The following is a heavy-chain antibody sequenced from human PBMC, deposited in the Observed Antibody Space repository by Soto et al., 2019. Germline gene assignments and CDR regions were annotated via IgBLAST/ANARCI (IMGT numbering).Heavy chain of an antibody. CDR1: GYTFTSYG. V-gene: IGHV1-18*04. D-gene: IGHD2-2*01. Sequence: QVQLVQSGAEVKKPGASVKVSCKASGYTFTSYGISWVRQAPGQGLEWMGWISSYNGNTNYAQKVQGRVTMTTDKSTSTTYMELRSLRSDDTAVYYCARGPRYCSSTSCFSGVTWFDPWGQGTLVTVS. J-gene: IGHJ5*02. CDR3: ARGPRYCSSTSCFSGVTWFDP. CDR2: ISSYNGNT.